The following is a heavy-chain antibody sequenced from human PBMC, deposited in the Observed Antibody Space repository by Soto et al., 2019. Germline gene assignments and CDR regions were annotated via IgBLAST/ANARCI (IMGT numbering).Heavy chain of an antibody. CDR1: GFTLSSYW. Sequence: EVQLVESGGGLVQPGGSLRLSCAASGFTLSSYWMHWVRQAPGEGLVWVSRINSDGSSISYADSVKGRFTISRDNAKNTLYLQMNSLRAEDTAVYYCERVWNYFDDWGQGTLVTVSS. D-gene: IGHD1-20*01. V-gene: IGHV3-74*01. CDR3: ERVWNYFDD. CDR2: INSDGSSI. J-gene: IGHJ4*02.